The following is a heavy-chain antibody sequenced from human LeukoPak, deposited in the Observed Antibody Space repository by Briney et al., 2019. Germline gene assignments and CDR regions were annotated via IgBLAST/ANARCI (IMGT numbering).Heavy chain of an antibody. Sequence: ASVKVSCKASGYTFTSYDINWVRQAPGQGLEWMGWMNPNSGNTGYAQKFQGRVTMTRNTSINTAYMELSSLRSEDTAVYYCARVLVRGVRGVIGYWGQGTLVTVSS. CDR2: MNPNSGNT. V-gene: IGHV1-8*01. CDR1: GYTFTSYD. D-gene: IGHD3-10*01. J-gene: IGHJ4*02. CDR3: ARVLVRGVRGVIGY.